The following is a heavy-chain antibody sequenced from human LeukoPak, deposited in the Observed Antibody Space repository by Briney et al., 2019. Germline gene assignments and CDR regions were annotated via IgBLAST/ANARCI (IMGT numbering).Heavy chain of an antibody. CDR2: IWYDGSNK. Sequence: GGSLRLSCAASGLTLSDHYMDWVRQAPGKGLEWVTVIWYDGSNKYYADSVKGRFTISRDNSKNTLYLQMNSLRAEDTAVYYCASMITFGGNRGKDYWGQGTLVTVSS. J-gene: IGHJ4*02. CDR1: GLTLSDHY. CDR3: ASMITFGGNRGKDY. V-gene: IGHV3-33*08. D-gene: IGHD3-16*01.